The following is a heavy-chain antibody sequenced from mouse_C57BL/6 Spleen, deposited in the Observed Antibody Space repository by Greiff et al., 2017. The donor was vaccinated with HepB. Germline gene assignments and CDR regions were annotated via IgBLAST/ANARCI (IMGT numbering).Heavy chain of an antibody. J-gene: IGHJ1*03. CDR2: IWSDGST. V-gene: IGHV2-6*03. CDR1: GFSLTSYG. CDR3: ARSYYYGSSLYWYFDV. Sequence: QVQLQQSGPGLVQPSQSLSITCTVSGFSLTSYGVHWVRQPPGKGLEWLVVIWSDGSTTYNSALKSRLSISKDNSKSQVFLKMNSLQTDDTAMYYCARSYYYGSSLYWYFDVWGTGTTVTVSS. D-gene: IGHD1-1*01.